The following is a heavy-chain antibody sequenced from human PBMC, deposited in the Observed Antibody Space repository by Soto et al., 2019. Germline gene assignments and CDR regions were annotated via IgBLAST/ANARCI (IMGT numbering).Heavy chain of an antibody. V-gene: IGHV4-4*02. CDR2: IYHSVST. J-gene: IGHJ6*02. D-gene: IGHD3-3*01. CDR3: ARVVRFLEWLSYYYGLDV. CDR1: GGSISSSNW. Sequence: PSETLSLTCAVSGGSISSSNWWSWVRQPPGKGLEWIGEIYHSVSTNYNPSLKSRVTISVDKSKNQFSLKLSSVTAADTAVYYCARVVRFLEWLSYYYGLDVWAQGTTVTVSS.